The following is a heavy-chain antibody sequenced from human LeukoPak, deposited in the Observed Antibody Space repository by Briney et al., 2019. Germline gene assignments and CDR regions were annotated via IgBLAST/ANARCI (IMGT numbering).Heavy chain of an antibody. J-gene: IGHJ4*02. V-gene: IGHV3-23*01. Sequence: GGSLRLSCAASGFTFSSYAMSWVRQAPGKGLEWVSAISGSGGSTYYADSVKGRFTISRDNPQNTLYLRMSSLRADDTAVYYCARTAGSFDYWGQGTLVTVSS. D-gene: IGHD6-19*01. CDR2: ISGSGGST. CDR1: GFTFSSYA. CDR3: ARTAGSFDY.